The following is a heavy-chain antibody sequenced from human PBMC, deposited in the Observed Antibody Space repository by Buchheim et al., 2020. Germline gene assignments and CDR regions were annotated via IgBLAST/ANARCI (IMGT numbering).Heavy chain of an antibody. CDR3: ARASFMALGSSWTYYYGMDV. Sequence: QVQLVQSGAEVKKPGASVKVSCKASGYTFTSYDINWVRQATGQGLEWMGWMNPNSGNTGYAQKFQGRVTMTRKSSISTAYMELSSLRSEDTAVYYCARASFMALGSSWTYYYGMDVWGQGTT. J-gene: IGHJ6*02. V-gene: IGHV1-8*01. D-gene: IGHD6-13*01. CDR1: GYTFTSYD. CDR2: MNPNSGNT.